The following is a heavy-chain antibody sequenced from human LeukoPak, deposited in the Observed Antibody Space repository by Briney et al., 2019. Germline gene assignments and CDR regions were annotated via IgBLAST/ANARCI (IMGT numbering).Heavy chain of an antibody. CDR2: IIPIFGTA. Sequence: SVKISCKAFVGSFSSEAISWVRQAPGRGLEGMGGIIPIFGTANYAQKVQGRVTITTDESTSTAYMEVSSLRSEDTAVYYCGRKAGDCGGNSCYSIDYWGQGTLVTVSS. CDR1: VGSFSSEA. J-gene: IGHJ4*02. V-gene: IGHV1-69*05. D-gene: IGHD2-15*01. CDR3: GRKAGDCGGNSCYSIDY.